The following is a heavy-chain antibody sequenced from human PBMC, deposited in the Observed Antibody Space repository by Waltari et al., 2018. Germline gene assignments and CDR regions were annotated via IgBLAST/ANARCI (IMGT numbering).Heavy chain of an antibody. J-gene: IGHJ1*01. D-gene: IGHD6-13*01. CDR1: GFPFSTYG. CDR3: VGISRPAGVY. CDR2: IQSDGNTK. Sequence: QVQLVESGGGVVQPGGSLRLSCAAHGFPFSTYGMHWVRQAPGNGLEWVAFIQSDGNTKNYAESAKGRFSISRDKSKNTLYLPMNSLTPADKARYLCVGISRPAGVYWGQGALFTVSS. V-gene: IGHV3-30*02.